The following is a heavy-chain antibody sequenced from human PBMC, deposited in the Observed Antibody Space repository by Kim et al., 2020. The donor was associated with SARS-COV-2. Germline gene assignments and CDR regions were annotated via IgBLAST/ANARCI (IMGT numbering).Heavy chain of an antibody. J-gene: IGHJ4*02. CDR3: ARVGHDFDY. V-gene: IGHV4-30-2*05. CDR2: SGTI. Sequence: SGTISYNPSLKSRLMITVDMSKNQFSLEVKSVTAADTAVYYCARVGHDFDYWGQGILVTVSS.